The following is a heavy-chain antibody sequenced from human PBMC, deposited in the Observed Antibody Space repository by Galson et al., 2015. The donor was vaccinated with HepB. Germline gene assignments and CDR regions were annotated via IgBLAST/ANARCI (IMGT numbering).Heavy chain of an antibody. CDR1: GFSLSSTGVA. CDR3: ASWTGYSRGWYDAFDM. J-gene: IGHJ3*02. Sequence: PALVKPTQTLTLTCTFSGFSLSSTGVAVGWIRQPPGKALEWLALNYWNDDKRYSPSLKSRITITKDSSKNQAVLRMTNMDPADTATYYCASWTGYSRGWYDAFDMWGQGTMVTVSS. CDR2: NYWNDDK. D-gene: IGHD6-19*01. V-gene: IGHV2-5*01.